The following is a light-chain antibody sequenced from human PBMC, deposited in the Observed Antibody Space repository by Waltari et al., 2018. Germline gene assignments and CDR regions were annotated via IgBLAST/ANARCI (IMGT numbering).Light chain of an antibody. CDR3: AGWDVSLSDWV. CDR2: NKK. Sequence: QSVLTQPPSASGTPGQRVTISCSGSISHIGANAVHWYQQSPGTAPKPPIHNKKPRPSGVPDRFSGSKSGTSASLAISGLQFEDEADYYCAGWDVSLSDWVFGGGTKVTVL. V-gene: IGLV1-44*01. J-gene: IGLJ3*02. CDR1: ISHIGANA.